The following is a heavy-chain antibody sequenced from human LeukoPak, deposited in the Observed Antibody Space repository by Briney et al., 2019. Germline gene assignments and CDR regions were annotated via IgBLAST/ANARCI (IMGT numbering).Heavy chain of an antibody. CDR2: IYTSGST. D-gene: IGHD1-1*01. V-gene: IGHV4-59*10. J-gene: IGHJ5*02. Sequence: PSETLSLTCAVYGGSFSGYYWSWIRQPAGKGLEWIGRIYTSGSTNYNPSLKSRVTMSVDTSKNQFSLKLSSVTAADTAVYYCARWVQVGFDPWGQGTLVTVSS. CDR3: ARWVQVGFDP. CDR1: GGSFSGYY.